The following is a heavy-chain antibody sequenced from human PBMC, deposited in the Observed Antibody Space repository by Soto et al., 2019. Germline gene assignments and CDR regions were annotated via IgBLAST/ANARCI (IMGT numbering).Heavy chain of an antibody. CDR2: ISAYNGNT. D-gene: IGHD1-26*01. Sequence: QVQLVQSGAEVKKPGASVRVSCKASGYTFTSYGISWVRQAPGQGLEWMGWISAYNGNTNYAQSLQGRVTITTETRRTTAYMELVSLNPDATDVGYCARASPRSRDAELWGQATLVTVS. V-gene: IGHV1-18*01. J-gene: IGHJ1*01. CDR1: GYTFTSYG. CDR3: ARASPRSRDAEL.